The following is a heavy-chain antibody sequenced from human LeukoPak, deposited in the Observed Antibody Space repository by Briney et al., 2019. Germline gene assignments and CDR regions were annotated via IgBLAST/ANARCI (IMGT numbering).Heavy chain of an antibody. D-gene: IGHD3-10*01. CDR3: AGPHMVRGGYDAFDI. V-gene: IGHV3-7*01. J-gene: IGHJ3*02. CDR1: GFTFSSYW. Sequence: GGSLRLSCAAPGFTFSSYWMSWVRQAPGKGLEWVANIKQDGSEKYYVDSVKGRFTISRDNAKNSLYLQMNSLRAEDTAVYYCAGPHMVRGGYDAFDIWGQGTMVTVSS. CDR2: IKQDGSEK.